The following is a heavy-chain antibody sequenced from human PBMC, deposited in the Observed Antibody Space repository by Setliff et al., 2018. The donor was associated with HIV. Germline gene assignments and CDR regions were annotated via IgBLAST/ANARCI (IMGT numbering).Heavy chain of an antibody. Sequence: GGSLRLSCAASGFTFGPFWMHWVRQAPGKGLEWVSYISSGSVDIFYADSVKGRFTISRDNAKNSLYLQMDSLRVEDTTVYYCARKLAPGHGMDVWGQGTTVTVSS. CDR1: GFTFGPFW. CDR3: ARKLAPGHGMDV. D-gene: IGHD3-3*02. V-gene: IGHV3-21*01. CDR2: ISSGSVDI. J-gene: IGHJ6*02.